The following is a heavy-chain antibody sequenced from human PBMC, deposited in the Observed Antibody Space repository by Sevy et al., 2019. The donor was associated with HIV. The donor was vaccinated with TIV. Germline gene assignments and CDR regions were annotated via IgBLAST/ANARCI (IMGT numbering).Heavy chain of an antibody. CDR3: ARGGIVGAVGAYYYMDV. Sequence: SETLSLTCTVSGGSISSGGYYWSWFRQHPGKGLEWIGYIYYSGSTYYNPSLKSRVTISVDTSKNQFSLKLSSVTAADTAVYYCARGGIVGAVGAYYYMDVWGKGTTVTVSS. V-gene: IGHV4-31*03. D-gene: IGHD1-26*01. J-gene: IGHJ6*03. CDR1: GGSISSGGYY. CDR2: IYYSGST.